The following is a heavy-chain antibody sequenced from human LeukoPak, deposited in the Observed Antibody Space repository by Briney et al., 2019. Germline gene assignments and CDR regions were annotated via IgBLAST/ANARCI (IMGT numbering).Heavy chain of an antibody. CDR3: ARETRGGTPFDY. Sequence: SETLSLTCTVSGGSISSSSYYWGWIRQPPGKGLEWIGYIYYSGSTNYNPSLKSRVTISVDTSKNQFSLKLSSVTAADTAVYYCARETRGGTPFDYWGQGTLVTVSS. D-gene: IGHD3-16*01. J-gene: IGHJ4*02. V-gene: IGHV4-61*01. CDR2: IYYSGST. CDR1: GGSISSSSYY.